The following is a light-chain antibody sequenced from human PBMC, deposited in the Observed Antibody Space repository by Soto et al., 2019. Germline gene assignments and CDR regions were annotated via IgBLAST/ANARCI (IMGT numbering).Light chain of an antibody. CDR2: GGS. Sequence: IVLPQSPCTLSSSPGEGLTLSCRASQTVSSSYLAWYQHKPGQAPRLLIYGGSTKATGTPDRFSGSGSGTDFTLTISRLEPEDFAVYYCQQYCSSPFTFGPGTKVDIK. V-gene: IGKV3-20*01. CDR1: QTVSSSY. CDR3: QQYCSSPFT. J-gene: IGKJ3*01.